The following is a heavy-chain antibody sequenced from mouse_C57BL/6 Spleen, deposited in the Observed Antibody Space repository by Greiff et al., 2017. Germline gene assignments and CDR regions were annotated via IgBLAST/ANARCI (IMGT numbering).Heavy chain of an antibody. D-gene: IGHD1-1*01. CDR2: IYPGGGYT. CDR3: ARRDGSSSYAMDY. V-gene: IGHV1-63*01. J-gene: IGHJ4*01. Sequence: QVQLQQSGAELVRPGTSVKMSCKASGYTFTNYWIGWAKQRPGHGLEWIGDIYPGGGYTNYNEKFKGKATLTADKSSSTAYMQFSSLTSEDSAIYYYARRDGSSSYAMDYWGQGTSVTVSS. CDR1: GYTFTNYW.